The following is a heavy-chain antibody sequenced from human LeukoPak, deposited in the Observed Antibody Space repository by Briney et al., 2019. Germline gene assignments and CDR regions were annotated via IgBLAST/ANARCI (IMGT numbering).Heavy chain of an antibody. Sequence: SQTLSLTCTVSGGSISSGSYYWSWIRQPAGKGLEWIGRIYTSGSTNYNPSLKSRVTISVDTSKNQFSLKLSSVTAADTAVYYCARVEVGATYYFDYWGQGTLVTVSS. D-gene: IGHD1-26*01. CDR3: ARVEVGATYYFDY. CDR2: IYTSGST. J-gene: IGHJ4*02. CDR1: GGSISSGSYY. V-gene: IGHV4-61*02.